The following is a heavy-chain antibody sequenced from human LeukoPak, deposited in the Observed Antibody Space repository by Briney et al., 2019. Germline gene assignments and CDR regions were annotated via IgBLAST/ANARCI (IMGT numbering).Heavy chain of an antibody. CDR3: AKVLITTFGVVRYDAFDI. CDR2: ISDNGGST. V-gene: IGHV3-23*01. D-gene: IGHD3-3*01. CDR1: GFNYSSYT. J-gene: IGHJ3*02. Sequence: GGSLRLSCAASGFNYSSYTMNWVRQAPGKGLEWVSAISDNGGSTYYADSAKGRFTISRDNSKNTLYLQMNSLRAEDTAVYYCAKVLITTFGVVRYDAFDIWGQGTMVTVSS.